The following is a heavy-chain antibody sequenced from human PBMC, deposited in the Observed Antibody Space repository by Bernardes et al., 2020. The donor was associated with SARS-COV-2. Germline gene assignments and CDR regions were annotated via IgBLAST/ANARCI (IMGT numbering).Heavy chain of an antibody. CDR3: ARDTPGSGTYYTSCAFDI. D-gene: IGHD3-10*01. CDR2: VYNSGTT. V-gene: IGHV4-61*02. J-gene: IGHJ3*02. CDR1: GDSISSGTHY. Sequence: SYTLTRTCTVSGDSISSGTHYWSWIRQPAGKGLEWIGRVYNSGTTNYNPSLKSRVTISINTSKNQFSLKLSSVTAADTAVYYCARDTPGSGTYYTSCAFDIWSQGTIVAVSS.